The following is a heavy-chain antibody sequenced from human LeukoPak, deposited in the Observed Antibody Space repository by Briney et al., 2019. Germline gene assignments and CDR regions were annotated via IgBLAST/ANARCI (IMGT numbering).Heavy chain of an antibody. D-gene: IGHD1-26*01. CDR2: ISYDGSNK. V-gene: IGHV3-30-3*01. CDR1: GFTFSSYA. CDR3: ARDLLMGIVGGDYYYYGMDV. Sequence: GGSLRLSCAASGFTFSSYAMHWVRQAPGKGLEWVAVISYDGSNKYYADSVKGRFTISRDNSKNTLYLQMNGLRAEDTAVYYCARDLLMGIVGGDYYYYGMDVWGQGTTVTVSS. J-gene: IGHJ6*02.